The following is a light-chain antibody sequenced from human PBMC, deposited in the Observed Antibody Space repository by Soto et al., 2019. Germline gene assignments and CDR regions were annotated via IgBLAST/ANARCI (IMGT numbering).Light chain of an antibody. J-gene: IGKJ4*01. CDR3: QQYDASSPLT. CDR2: GAS. V-gene: IGKV3-20*01. Sequence: EVVLTQSPGTLSLSPGDRATLSCRASRSVSDNYLAWYQQKPGRAPRLLIFGASIRATGIPDRFIGSASGTDFTLTITGLEPDDFALYYCQQYDASSPLTFGGWTRLDMK. CDR1: RSVSDNY.